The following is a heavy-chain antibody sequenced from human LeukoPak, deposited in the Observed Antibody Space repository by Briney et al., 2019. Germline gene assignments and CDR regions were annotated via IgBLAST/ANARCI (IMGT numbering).Heavy chain of an antibody. V-gene: IGHV1-18*01. D-gene: IGHD2-15*01. J-gene: IGHJ6*02. CDR1: GYTFTSYG. Sequence: GASVKVSCKASGYTFTSYGISWVRQSPGQGLEWVGWISAYNGNTNYAQKLQGRVTMTTDTSTSTAYMELRSLRSDDTAVYHCALRYCSGGSCYLAMDVWGQGTTVTVSS. CDR2: ISAYNGNT. CDR3: ALRYCSGGSCYLAMDV.